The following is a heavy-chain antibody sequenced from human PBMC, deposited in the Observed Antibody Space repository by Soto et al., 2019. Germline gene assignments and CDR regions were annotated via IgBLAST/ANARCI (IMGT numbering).Heavy chain of an antibody. CDR3: AKDGAPRYCSRSSCHPAGAY. V-gene: IGHV3-30*18. Sequence: QVLLVESGGGVVQPGRSLRLSCAGSGFTFSNYGLHWVRQAPGKGLDWVSFISFDGSHKYYADSVKGQFTISRDNSNNMLYLQMDSLTTEDTAVYYCAKDGAPRYCSRSSCHPAGAYWGQGTLVTVSS. CDR2: ISFDGSHK. CDR1: GFTFSNYG. D-gene: IGHD2-15*01. J-gene: IGHJ4*02.